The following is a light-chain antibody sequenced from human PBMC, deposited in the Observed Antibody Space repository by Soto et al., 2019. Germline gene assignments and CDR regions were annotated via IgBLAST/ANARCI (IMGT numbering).Light chain of an antibody. V-gene: IGLV2-14*03. CDR3: SSYTTRNTEV. J-gene: IGLJ1*01. CDR2: DVV. CDR1: SSDIGAYNY. Sequence: QSVLTQPASVSGSPGQSITISCAGTSSDIGAYNYVSWYQHLPGKDPKLIIYDVVTRPSGISTRFSASKSGNTASLTISGLQAEDEADYYCSSYTTRNTEVFGTGTKVTVL.